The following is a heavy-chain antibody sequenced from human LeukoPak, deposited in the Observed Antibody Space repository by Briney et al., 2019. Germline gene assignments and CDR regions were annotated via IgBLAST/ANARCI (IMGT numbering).Heavy chain of an antibody. J-gene: IGHJ5*02. Sequence: PSGTLSLTCAVSGGSISSSNWWSWVRQPPGKGLEWIGEIYHSGSTNYNPSLKSRVTISVDKSKNQFSRKLSSVTAADTAVYYCARAHSSSWYPGNWFDPWGQGTLVTVSS. CDR3: ARAHSSSWYPGNWFDP. CDR1: GGSISSSNW. V-gene: IGHV4-4*02. CDR2: IYHSGST. D-gene: IGHD6-13*01.